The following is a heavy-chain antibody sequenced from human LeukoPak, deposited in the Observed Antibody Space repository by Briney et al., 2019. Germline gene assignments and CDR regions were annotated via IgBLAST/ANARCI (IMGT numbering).Heavy chain of an antibody. Sequence: GGSLRLSCAAPGFTFSSYWMHWVRQAPGKGLVWVSRINSDGSRTSYADSVKGRFTISRDNAKDTLYLQMNSLRAEDTAVYYCARGYTGFDYWGQGILVTVSS. CDR3: ARGYTGFDY. J-gene: IGHJ4*02. CDR2: INSDGSRT. D-gene: IGHD1-26*01. V-gene: IGHV3-74*01. CDR1: GFTFSSYW.